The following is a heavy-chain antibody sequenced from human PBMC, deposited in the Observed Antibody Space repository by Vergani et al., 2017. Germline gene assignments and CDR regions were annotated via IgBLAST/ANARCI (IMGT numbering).Heavy chain of an antibody. CDR1: GFTFSSYG. J-gene: IGHJ4*02. D-gene: IGHD6-13*01. CDR3: ARGDPGYSSSWSLDY. V-gene: IGHV3-33*01. CDR2: LWYDGSNK. Sequence: QVQLVESGGGVVQPGRSLRLSCAASGFTFSSYGMHWVRQAQGKGLEWVAVLWYDGSNKYYADSVKGRFTISRDNSKNTLYLQMNSLRAEDTAVYYCARGDPGYSSSWSLDYWGQGTLVTVSS.